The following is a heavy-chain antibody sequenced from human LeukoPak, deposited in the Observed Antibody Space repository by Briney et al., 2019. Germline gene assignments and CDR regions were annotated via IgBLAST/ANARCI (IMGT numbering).Heavy chain of an antibody. J-gene: IGHJ4*02. CDR1: GFTFSSYW. D-gene: IGHD4-23*01. Sequence: GGSLRLSCAASGFTFSSYWMSWVRQAPGKGLEWVANIKQDGSEKYYVDSVKGRFTISRDNAKNSLYLQMNSLRADDTAVYYCARDRGYSTFDYWGQGTLVTVSS. V-gene: IGHV3-7*01. CDR3: ARDRGYSTFDY. CDR2: IKQDGSEK.